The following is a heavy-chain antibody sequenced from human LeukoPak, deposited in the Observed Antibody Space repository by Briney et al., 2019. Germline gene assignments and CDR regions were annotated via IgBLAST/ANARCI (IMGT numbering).Heavy chain of an antibody. D-gene: IGHD2-21*02. CDR3: AKVVLLLTASDAFDS. CDR2: ISGNYGSA. Sequence: GGSLRLSCAASGFTFSSNAMSWVRQAPGKGLEWVSTISGNYGSAYYADSVKGRFTISRDNFKNTVFLRMNSLRAEDTAVYYCAKVVLLLTASDAFDSRGQGTKVTVSS. J-gene: IGHJ3*01. V-gene: IGHV3-23*01. CDR1: GFTFSSNA.